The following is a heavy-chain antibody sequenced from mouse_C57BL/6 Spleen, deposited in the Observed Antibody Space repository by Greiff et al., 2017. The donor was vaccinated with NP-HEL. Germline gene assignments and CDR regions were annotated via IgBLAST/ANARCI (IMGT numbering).Heavy chain of an antibody. CDR2: ISYDGSN. Sequence: EVQVVESGPGLVKPSQSLSLTCSVTGYSITSGYYWNWIRQFPGNKLEWMGYISYDGSNNYNPSLKNRISITRDTSKNQFFLKLNSVTTEDTATYYCAREDYYSNYFDYWGQGTTLTVSS. V-gene: IGHV3-6*01. J-gene: IGHJ2*01. CDR3: AREDYYSNYFDY. CDR1: GYSITSGYY. D-gene: IGHD2-12*01.